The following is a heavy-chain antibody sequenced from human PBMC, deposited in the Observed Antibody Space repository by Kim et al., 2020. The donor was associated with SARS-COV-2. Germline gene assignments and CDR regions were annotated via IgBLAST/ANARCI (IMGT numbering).Heavy chain of an antibody. CDR3: ARQGLGVSHDILTYYGMDV. J-gene: IGHJ6*02. V-gene: IGHV5-51*01. CDR1: GYSFTSYW. D-gene: IGHD3-9*01. CDR2: IYPGDSDT. Sequence: GESLKISCKGSGYSFTSYWIGWVRQMPGKGLEWMGIIYPGDSDTRYSPSFQGQVTISADKSISTAYLQWSSLKASDTAMYYCARQGLGVSHDILTYYGMDVWGQGTTVTVSS.